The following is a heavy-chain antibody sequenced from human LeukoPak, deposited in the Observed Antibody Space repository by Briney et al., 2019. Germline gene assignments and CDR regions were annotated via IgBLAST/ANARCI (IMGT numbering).Heavy chain of an antibody. Sequence: SQTLSLTCAISGDSVSSNNGAWNWIRQSPSRGLEWLGGTYYRSKWYNDYAGSLISRITISPDTSKNQFSLQLYSVTPEDTAVYYCARDVGTTGWHTFDYWGQGTQVTVSS. CDR2: TYYRSKWYN. CDR3: ARDVGTTGWHTFDY. V-gene: IGHV6-1*01. J-gene: IGHJ4*02. CDR1: GDSVSSNNGA. D-gene: IGHD3-9*01.